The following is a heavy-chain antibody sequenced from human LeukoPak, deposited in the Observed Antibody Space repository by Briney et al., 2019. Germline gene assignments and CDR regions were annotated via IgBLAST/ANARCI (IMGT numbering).Heavy chain of an antibody. J-gene: IGHJ4*02. CDR2: FYSGGDI. CDR1: GFSVGTNH. Sequence: PGGSLRLSCAASGFSVGTNHMSWVRLAPGKGLEWVSVFYSGGDIYYADSVKGRFTISRDYSKNTLYLQMNSLRVEDTAVYYCARVTDTLYFDFWGQGTLVTVSS. D-gene: IGHD2-15*01. CDR3: ARVTDTLYFDF. V-gene: IGHV3-66*01.